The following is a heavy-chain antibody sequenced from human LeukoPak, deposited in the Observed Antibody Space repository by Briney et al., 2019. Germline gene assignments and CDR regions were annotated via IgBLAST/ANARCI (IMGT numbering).Heavy chain of an antibody. J-gene: IGHJ3*01. Sequence: SETLSLTCTVSGGSISSYYWSWIRQPPGKGLEWIGYIYYSGSTNYNPSLKSRVTISVDTSKKQFSLKLSSVTAADTAVYYCARVGVGGNGAFDVWGQGTMVTVSS. V-gene: IGHV4-59*08. D-gene: IGHD1-26*01. CDR3: ARVGVGGNGAFDV. CDR1: GGSISSYY. CDR2: IYYSGST.